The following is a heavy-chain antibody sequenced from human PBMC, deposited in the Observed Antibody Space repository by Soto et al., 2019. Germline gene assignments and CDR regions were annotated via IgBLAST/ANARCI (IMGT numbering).Heavy chain of an antibody. V-gene: IGHV3-9*01. CDR2: SSWNSGSI. CDR1: GFTFDDYA. D-gene: IGHD1-7*01. J-gene: IGHJ3*02. Sequence: EVQLVESGGGLVQPGRSLRLSCAASGFTFDDYAMHWVRQAPGKGLEWVSGSSWNSGSIGYADSVKGRFTISRDNAKHSLYLQMNSVRAEDTALYYCAKDLRYNWNYWEAGDAFDIWGQGTMVTVSS. CDR3: AKDLRYNWNYWEAGDAFDI.